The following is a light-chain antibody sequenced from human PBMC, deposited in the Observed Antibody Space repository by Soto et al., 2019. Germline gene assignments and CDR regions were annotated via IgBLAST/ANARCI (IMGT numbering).Light chain of an antibody. CDR2: EVS. J-gene: IGLJ3*02. CDR1: SSDIGLYNY. Sequence: QSALTQPPSASGSPGQSVTISCAGTSSDIGLYNYVSWYQHHPGKAPKHSIYEVSKRPSGVPDRFSGYKSGNTATLTVSGLQAGDEADYYCSSDAGEINVDVFGGGTKLTVL. V-gene: IGLV2-8*01. CDR3: SSDAGEINVDV.